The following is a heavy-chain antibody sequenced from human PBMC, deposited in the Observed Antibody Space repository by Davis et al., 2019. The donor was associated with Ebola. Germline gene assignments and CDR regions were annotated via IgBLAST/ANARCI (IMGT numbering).Heavy chain of an antibody. J-gene: IGHJ4*02. V-gene: IGHV4-59*01. CDR1: GGSISSYY. CDR2: IYYSGTT. CDR3: ARGPGGSGYSGYDFDY. Sequence: SETLSLTCSVSGGSISSYYWSWIRRPPGKGLEWIGYIYYSGTTNYNPSLKSRVTLSVDTSKNQFSLNLTSVTAADTAVYYCARGPGGSGYSGYDFDYWGQGTLVTVSS. D-gene: IGHD5-12*01.